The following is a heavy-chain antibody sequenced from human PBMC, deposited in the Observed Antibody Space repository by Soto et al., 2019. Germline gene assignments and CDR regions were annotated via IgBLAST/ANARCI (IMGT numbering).Heavy chain of an antibody. Sequence: QVQLVQSGAEVKKPGSSVKVSCKASGGTFSSYAISWVRQAPGQGLEWMGGIIPIFGTANYAQKFQGRVTITADESPRTAYMELSSLRSEETAAYYCVRSPRYCSSTSCYLSPDCWGQGTLVTVSS. CDR2: IIPIFGTA. V-gene: IGHV1-69*01. CDR1: GGTFSSYA. J-gene: IGHJ4*02. D-gene: IGHD2-2*01. CDR3: VRSPRYCSSTSCYLSPDC.